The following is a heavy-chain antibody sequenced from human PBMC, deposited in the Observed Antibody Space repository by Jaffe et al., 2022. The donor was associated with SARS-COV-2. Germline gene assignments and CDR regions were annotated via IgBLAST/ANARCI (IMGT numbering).Heavy chain of an antibody. CDR2: IYYSGST. J-gene: IGHJ3*02. CDR3: ARQFWSRPDAFDI. Sequence: QLQLQESGPGLVKPSETLSLTCTVSGGSISSSSYYWGWIRQPPGKGLEWIGSIYYSGSTYYNPSLKSRVTISVDTSKNQFSLKLSSVTAADTAVYYCARQFWSRPDAFDIWGQGTMVTVSS. V-gene: IGHV4-39*01. D-gene: IGHD2-8*02. CDR1: GGSISSSSYY.